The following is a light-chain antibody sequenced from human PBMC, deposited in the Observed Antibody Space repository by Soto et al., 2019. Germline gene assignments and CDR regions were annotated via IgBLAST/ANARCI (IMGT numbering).Light chain of an antibody. V-gene: IGKV1-33*01. Sequence: DIQMTQSPSSLSASVGDRVTITCQASDDISNYLNWYQQKPGKAPKVLIYDASHLESGVPSRFSEGGSGTEFTFTISSLQAEDIATYYCQQYANLPLTFGPGTKVDIK. CDR1: DDISNY. CDR3: QQYANLPLT. J-gene: IGKJ3*01. CDR2: DAS.